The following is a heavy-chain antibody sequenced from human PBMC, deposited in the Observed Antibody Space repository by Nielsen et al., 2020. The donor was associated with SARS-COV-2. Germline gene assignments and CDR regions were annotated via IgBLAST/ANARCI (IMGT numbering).Heavy chain of an antibody. CDR3: VRGLQVPNGLAHR. CDR2: IGPSAGST. Sequence: GGSLRLSCAASGFTFSTYAITWVRQAPGKGLEWVSTIGPSAGSTYYADSVKGRFTISRDNAKNSLYLQMNSLRAEDTAVYYCVRGLQVPNGLAHRWGQGTLVTVSS. CDR1: GFTFSTYA. D-gene: IGHD3-16*01. V-gene: IGHV3-23*01. J-gene: IGHJ4*02.